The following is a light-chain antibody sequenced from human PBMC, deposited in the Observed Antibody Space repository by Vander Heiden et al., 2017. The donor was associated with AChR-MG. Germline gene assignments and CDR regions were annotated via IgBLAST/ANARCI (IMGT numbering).Light chain of an antibody. CDR3: QQYGNFHLT. V-gene: IGKV1-33*01. CDR1: QDITNY. J-gene: IGKJ4*01. CDR2: DAS. Sequence: DIQMTQSPSSLSASVGDRVTITCQANQDITNYLNWYQQKPGQAPRLLIYDASNLETGVPSRFSGSGSGTDFTFTISSLEPEDIATYYCQQYGNFHLTFAGGTKVEIK.